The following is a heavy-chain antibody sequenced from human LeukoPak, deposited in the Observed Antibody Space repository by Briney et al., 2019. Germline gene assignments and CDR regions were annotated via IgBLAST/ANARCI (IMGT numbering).Heavy chain of an antibody. CDR2: IYPDDSDT. V-gene: IGHV5-51*01. CDR3: ARPWGGLDAFDI. Sequence: GESLKISCKHSEYSFPNYCIGWVRQMPGKGLEWMGIIYPDDSDTRYSPSFQGQVTISADESISTAYLQWSSLKASDTAMYYCARPWGGLDAFDIWGQGTMVTVSS. D-gene: IGHD3-10*01. J-gene: IGHJ3*02. CDR1: EYSFPNYC.